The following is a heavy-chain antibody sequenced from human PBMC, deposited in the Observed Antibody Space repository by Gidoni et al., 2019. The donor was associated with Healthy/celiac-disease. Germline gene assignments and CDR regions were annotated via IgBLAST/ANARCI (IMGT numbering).Heavy chain of an antibody. J-gene: IGHJ6*02. Sequence: EVQLVESGGGLVKPGGSLSLSCAASGFTFSSYSMNWVRQAPGKGLEWVSSISSSSSYIYYADSVKGRFTISRDNAKNSLYLQMNSLRAEDTAVYYCARDLFWGGSYYYYYGMDVWGQGTTVTVSS. CDR2: ISSSSSYI. V-gene: IGHV3-21*01. CDR1: GFTFSSYS. D-gene: IGHD1-26*01. CDR3: ARDLFWGGSYYYYYGMDV.